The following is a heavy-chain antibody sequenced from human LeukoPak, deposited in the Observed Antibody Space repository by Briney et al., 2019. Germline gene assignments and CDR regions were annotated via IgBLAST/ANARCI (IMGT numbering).Heavy chain of an antibody. J-gene: IGHJ6*02. CDR3: ARDRYGGPDNYYYYYGMDV. D-gene: IGHD1-26*01. CDR2: IKQDGSEK. V-gene: IGHV3-7*01. Sequence: GGSLRLSCAASGFTFSSYWMSWVRQAPGKGLEWVANIKQDGSEKYYVDSVKGRFTISRDNAKNSLYLQMNSLRAEDTAVYHCARDRYGGPDNYYYYYGMDVWGQGSTVTVSS. CDR1: GFTFSSYW.